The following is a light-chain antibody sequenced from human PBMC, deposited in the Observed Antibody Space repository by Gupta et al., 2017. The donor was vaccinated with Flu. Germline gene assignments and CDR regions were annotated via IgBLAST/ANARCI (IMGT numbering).Light chain of an antibody. CDR1: QLGDKY. V-gene: IGLV3-1*01. CDR2: QDT. CDR3: QAWDSTTKDGRVV. Sequence: SYALTQPPSVSVSPGQTDGITCSGDQLGDKYGCWYQQKPGQSPGWVIYQDTKRPSGTAEPVAGSNSWNTATVTLNGTRARDEADYYCQAWDSTTKDGRVVFGGGTKLTVL. J-gene: IGLJ2*01.